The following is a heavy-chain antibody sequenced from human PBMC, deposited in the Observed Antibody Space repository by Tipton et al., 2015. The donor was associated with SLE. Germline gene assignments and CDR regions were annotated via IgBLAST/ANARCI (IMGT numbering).Heavy chain of an antibody. CDR1: GGSFTGYH. CDR3: ARLQYIFAGMDV. D-gene: IGHD3-3*01. V-gene: IGHV4-34*01. J-gene: IGHJ6*04. CDR2: INHTEGT. Sequence: TLSLTCALSGGSFTGYHWSWFRQPPGKGLECIGEINHTEGTRYNPSLKSRVTMSLDSSTKQFSLQVSSVTAADTAVYYCARLQYIFAGMDVWGKGTTVTVSS.